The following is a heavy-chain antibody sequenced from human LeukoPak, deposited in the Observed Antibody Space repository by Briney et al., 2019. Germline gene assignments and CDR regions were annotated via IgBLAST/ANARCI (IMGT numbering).Heavy chain of an antibody. V-gene: IGHV3-23*01. CDR1: GFTFSSYA. J-gene: IGHJ4*02. D-gene: IGHD3-16*01. Sequence: GGSLRLSCAASGFTFSSYAMTWVRQAPGKGLEWVSVIGSGGDTYYADSVKGRFTISRDNSKNTLYLQMNSLRAEDTAVYYCARAIGRKRALDYWGQGTLVTVSS. CDR3: ARAIGRKRALDY. CDR2: IGSGGDT.